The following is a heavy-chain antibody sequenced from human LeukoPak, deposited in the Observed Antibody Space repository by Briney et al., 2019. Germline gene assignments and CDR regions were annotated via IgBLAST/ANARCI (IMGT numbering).Heavy chain of an antibody. CDR1: GYTFTSYY. J-gene: IGHJ4*02. D-gene: IGHD3-9*01. CDR2: INPSGGST. CDR3: ARAGVLRYFDWLLSPVFDY. Sequence: GASVKVSCKASGYTFTSYYMHWVRQAPGQGLEWMGIINPSGGSTSYAQKFQGRVTMTRDTSTSTVYMELSSLRSEDTAVYYCARAGVLRYFDWLLSPVFDYWGQGTLVTVSS. V-gene: IGHV1-46*01.